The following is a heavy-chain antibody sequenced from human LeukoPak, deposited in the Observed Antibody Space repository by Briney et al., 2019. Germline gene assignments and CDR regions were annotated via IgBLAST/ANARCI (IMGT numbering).Heavy chain of an antibody. J-gene: IGHJ6*02. V-gene: IGHV1-69*01. D-gene: IGHD1-7*01. CDR1: GGTFSSYA. CDR3: ARGPEGWNSPEDYYYGMDV. Sequence: WASVKVSCKASGGTFSSYAISWVRQAPGQGLEWMGGIIPIFGTANYAQKFQGRVTITADESTSTAYMELSSLRSEDTAVYYCARGPEGWNSPEDYYYGMDVWGQGTTVTVSS. CDR2: IIPIFGTA.